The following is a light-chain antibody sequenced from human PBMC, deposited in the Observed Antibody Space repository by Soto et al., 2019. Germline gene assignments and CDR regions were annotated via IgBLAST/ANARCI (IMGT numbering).Light chain of an antibody. CDR3: QPYENLPT. CDR1: QNINNY. V-gene: IGKV1-33*01. Sequence: DIQMSQSLSSVSASVGDRVTITCQASQNINNYLNWYQQKPGRAPKLLIYDASNLEAGVPSRFRGSGSGTDFTFTISRLQPEDIATYYCQPYENLPTFGQGTRLEIK. J-gene: IGKJ5*01. CDR2: DAS.